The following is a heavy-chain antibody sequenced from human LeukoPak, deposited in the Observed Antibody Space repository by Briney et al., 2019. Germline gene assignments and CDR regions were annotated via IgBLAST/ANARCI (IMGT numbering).Heavy chain of an antibody. V-gene: IGHV4-30-2*01. CDR2: IYHSGST. Sequence: SQTLSLTCTVSGGSISSGGYYWSWIRQPPGKGLEWIGYIYHSGSTYYNPSLKSRVTISVDRSKNQFSLKLSSVTAADTAVYYCAKVSIAAADYYYYYMDVWGKGTTVTVSS. CDR1: GGSISSGGYY. D-gene: IGHD6-13*01. CDR3: AKVSIAAADYYYYYMDV. J-gene: IGHJ6*03.